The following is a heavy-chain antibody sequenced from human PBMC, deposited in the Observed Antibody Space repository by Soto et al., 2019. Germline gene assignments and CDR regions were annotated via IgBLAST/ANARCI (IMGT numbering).Heavy chain of an antibody. CDR3: ARLNSNYYDSSGYYYYFDY. D-gene: IGHD3-22*01. V-gene: IGHV4-30-4*01. CDR2: IYYSGST. J-gene: IGHJ4*02. Sequence: SETLSLTCTVSGGSISSGDYYWSWIRQPPGKGLEWIGYIYYSGSTYYNPSLKSRVTISVDTPKNQFSLKLSSVTAADTAVYYCARLNSNYYDSSGYYYYFDYWGQGTLVTVSS. CDR1: GGSISSGDYY.